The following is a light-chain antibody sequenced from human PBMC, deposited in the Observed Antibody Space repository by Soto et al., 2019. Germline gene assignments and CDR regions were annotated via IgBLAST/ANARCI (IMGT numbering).Light chain of an antibody. J-gene: IGKJ1*01. Sequence: DIQMTQSPSTLSGSVGDRVTITCRASQTISSWLAWYQQKPGKATKLMIYKASTLKSGVPSRFSGSGSGTEFTLTISSLQPDDFATYYCQHYNSYSEAFGQGT. CDR3: QHYNSYSEA. V-gene: IGKV1-5*03. CDR1: QTISSW. CDR2: KAS.